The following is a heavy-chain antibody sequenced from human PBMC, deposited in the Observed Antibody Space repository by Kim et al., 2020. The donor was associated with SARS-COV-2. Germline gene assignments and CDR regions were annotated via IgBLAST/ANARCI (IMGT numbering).Heavy chain of an antibody. CDR2: IYGSGGTI. D-gene: IGHD3-16*01. V-gene: IGHV3-23*03. CDR1: GFTFSSHS. Sequence: GGSLRLSCVASGFTFSSHSMNWVRQAPGKGLEWVAVIYGSGGTIYYADSVKGRFTISRDNSKNTVYLQMNSLRDEDTAVYYCAKDLVPDGGYEQGSWG. CDR3: AKDLVPDGGYEQGS. J-gene: IGHJ5*01.